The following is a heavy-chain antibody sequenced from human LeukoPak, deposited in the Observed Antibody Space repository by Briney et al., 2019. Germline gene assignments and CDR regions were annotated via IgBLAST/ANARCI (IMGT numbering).Heavy chain of an antibody. D-gene: IGHD4-17*01. Sequence: ASVKVSCKASGYTFTGYGISWVRQAPGQGLEWMGWISTYNGHRSYAQKLQGRVTMTTDTSTNTAYMELRSLRSDDTAMYYCARDPDGDYDFDYWGQGTLVTVSS. CDR1: GYTFTGYG. CDR3: ARDPDGDYDFDY. V-gene: IGHV1-18*01. J-gene: IGHJ4*02. CDR2: ISTYNGHR.